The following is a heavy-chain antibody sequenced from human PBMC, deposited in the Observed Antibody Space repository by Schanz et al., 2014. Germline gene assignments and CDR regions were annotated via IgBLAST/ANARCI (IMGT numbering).Heavy chain of an antibody. D-gene: IGHD6-19*01. CDR1: GFTFSDYS. V-gene: IGHV3-21*01. CDR3: ARDRVKYSSGWYSDS. CDR2: ISDSSSYI. Sequence: EVHLVESGGGLVKPGGSLRLSCGASGFTFSDYSMNWVRQAPGKGLEWVSSISDSSSYIYYADSVKGRFTISRDNAKNSLYLQMSSLRAEDTAVYYCARDRVKYSSGWYSDSWGQGTLVTVSS. J-gene: IGHJ4*02.